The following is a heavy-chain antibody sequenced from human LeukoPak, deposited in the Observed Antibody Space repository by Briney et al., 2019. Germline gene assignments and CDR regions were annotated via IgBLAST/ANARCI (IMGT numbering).Heavy chain of an antibody. CDR1: GYTFTSYG. J-gene: IGHJ3*02. D-gene: IGHD6-13*01. CDR2: ISAYNGNT. Sequence: ASVKVSCKASGYTFTSYGISWVRQAPGQGLEWVGWISAYNGNTNYAQKLQGRVTMTTDTSTSTAYMELRSLRSDDAAVYYCARQWAAAGRNAFDIWGQGTTVTVSS. V-gene: IGHV1-18*01. CDR3: ARQWAAAGRNAFDI.